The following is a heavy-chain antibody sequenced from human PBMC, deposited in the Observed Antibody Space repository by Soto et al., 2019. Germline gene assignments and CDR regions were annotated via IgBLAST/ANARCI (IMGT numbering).Heavy chain of an antibody. CDR2: IYPGDSDT. Sequence: GESLKISCKGSGYSFTSYWIGWVRQMPGKGLEWMGIIYPGDSDTRYSPSFQGQVTISADKSISTAYLQWSSLKASDTAMYYCASSKLSIAARRGNYYYYGMDVWGQGTTVTVSS. CDR1: GYSFTSYW. D-gene: IGHD6-6*01. CDR3: ASSKLSIAARRGNYYYYGMDV. V-gene: IGHV5-51*01. J-gene: IGHJ6*02.